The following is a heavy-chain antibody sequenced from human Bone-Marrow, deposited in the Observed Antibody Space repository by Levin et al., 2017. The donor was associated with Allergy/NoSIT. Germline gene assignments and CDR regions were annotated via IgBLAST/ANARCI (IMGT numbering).Heavy chain of an antibody. J-gene: IGHJ2*01. D-gene: IGHD3-9*01. CDR2: IYSGGST. CDR3: ARVREVRYSAYWYFDL. V-gene: IGHV3-66*01. Sequence: SCAASGFTVSSNYMSWVRQAPGKGLEWVSVIYSGGSTYYADSVKGRFTISRDNSKNTLYLQMNSLRAEDTAVYYCARVREVRYSAYWYFDLWGRGTLVTVSS. CDR1: GFTVSSNY.